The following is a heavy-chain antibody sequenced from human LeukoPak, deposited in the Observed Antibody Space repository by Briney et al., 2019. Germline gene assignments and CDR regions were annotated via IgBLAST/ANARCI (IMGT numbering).Heavy chain of an antibody. D-gene: IGHD3-22*01. V-gene: IGHV1-18*01. Sequence: ASVKVSCKASGYTFTSYGISWVRQAPGQGLEWMGWISAYNGNTNYAQNLQGRVTMTTDTSTSTAYMELRSLRSDDTAVYYCARDPFLHYYDSSGSFDYWGQGTLVTVSS. J-gene: IGHJ4*02. CDR1: GYTFTSYG. CDR2: ISAYNGNT. CDR3: ARDPFLHYYDSSGSFDY.